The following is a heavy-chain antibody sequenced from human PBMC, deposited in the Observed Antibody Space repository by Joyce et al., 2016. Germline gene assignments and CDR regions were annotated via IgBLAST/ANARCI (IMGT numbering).Heavy chain of an antibody. Sequence: QEQLVESGGGVVQPGRSLRLPCVGSGFTFNNYALHWVRQAPGKGLEWVSILTFDGTKKFYADAVKGRFTISRDNSENTSYLQINSLRAEDTALYYCARGHRCSDTSCDYGMDVWGQGTTVTVS. J-gene: IGHJ6*02. CDR3: ARGHRCSDTSCDYGMDV. CDR1: GFTFNNYA. CDR2: LTFDGTKK. D-gene: IGHD2-2*01. V-gene: IGHV3-30-3*01.